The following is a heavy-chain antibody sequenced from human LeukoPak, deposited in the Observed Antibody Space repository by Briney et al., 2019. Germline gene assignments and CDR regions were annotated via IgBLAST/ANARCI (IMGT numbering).Heavy chain of an antibody. Sequence: GGSLRLSCAASGFTFDDYAMHWVRQAPGKGLEWVSGISWNSGSIDYADSVKGRFTISRDNAKNSLYLQMNSLRAEDTALYYCAKDISDSSGYYWYYFDYWGQGTLVTVSS. J-gene: IGHJ4*02. V-gene: IGHV3-9*01. D-gene: IGHD3-22*01. CDR2: ISWNSGSI. CDR3: AKDISDSSGYYWYYFDY. CDR1: GFTFDDYA.